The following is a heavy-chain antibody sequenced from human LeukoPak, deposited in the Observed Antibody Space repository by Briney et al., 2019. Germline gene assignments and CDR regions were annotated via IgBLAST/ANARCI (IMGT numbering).Heavy chain of an antibody. CDR2: IYTSGST. J-gene: IGHJ4*02. CDR1: GGSISSYY. D-gene: IGHD6-19*01. V-gene: IGHV4-4*07. Sequence: PSETLSLTCTVSGGSISSYYWSWIRQPAGKGLEWIGRIYTSGSTNYNPSLKSRVTMSVDTSKNQFSLKLSSVTAADTAVYYCARGLYSSGWYPFDYWGQGTLVTVSS. CDR3: ARGLYSSGWYPFDY.